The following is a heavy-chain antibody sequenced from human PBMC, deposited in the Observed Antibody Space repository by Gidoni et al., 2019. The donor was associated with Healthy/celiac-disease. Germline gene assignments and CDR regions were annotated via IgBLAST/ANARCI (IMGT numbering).Heavy chain of an antibody. CDR1: VYTFTSYG. V-gene: IGHV1-18*04. CDR2: ISAYNGNT. Sequence: QVQLVQSGAEVKKPGSSVKVSCKASVYTFTSYGTSWLRQAPGQWLEWMGWISAYNGNTNYGQKIKGRVTMTTDTSTSTAYMELRSVRADETAVYYCARPSAGAVLDAFDIWGKVTMVPVSS. J-gene: IGHJ3*02. CDR3: ARPSAGAVLDAFDI. D-gene: IGHD1-26*01.